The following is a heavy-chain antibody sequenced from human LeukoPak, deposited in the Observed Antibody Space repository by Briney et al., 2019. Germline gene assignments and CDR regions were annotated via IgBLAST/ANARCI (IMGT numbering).Heavy chain of an antibody. CDR2: IIPILDMP. CDR3: ARAHSKGFVSSWDY. Sequence: ASVKVSCKASGDTFSSYGFSWVRQAPGQGLEWMGRIIPILDMPTYTQKFKDRVTITADKSTSTVYMEVSSLTSEDTAVYYRARAHSKGFVSSWDYWGQGTLVTVSS. J-gene: IGHJ4*02. D-gene: IGHD6-13*01. CDR1: GDTFSSYG. V-gene: IGHV1-69*04.